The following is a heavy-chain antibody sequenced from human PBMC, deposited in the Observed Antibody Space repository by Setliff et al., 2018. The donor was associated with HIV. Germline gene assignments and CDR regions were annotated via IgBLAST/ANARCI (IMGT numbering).Heavy chain of an antibody. V-gene: IGHV4-38-2*02. CDR3: ARDLSGDSSGYYGVRFGY. D-gene: IGHD3-22*01. CDR2: IPHNGGT. Sequence: PSETLSLTCAVSGYSIGSGSFWGWIRQPPGKGLEWIATIPHNGGTYYNPDPSLTGRVTISVDTSKNQFSLKLSSVTAADTAVYYCARDLSGDSSGYYGVRFGYWGQGTLVTVSS. CDR1: GYSIGSGSF. J-gene: IGHJ4*02.